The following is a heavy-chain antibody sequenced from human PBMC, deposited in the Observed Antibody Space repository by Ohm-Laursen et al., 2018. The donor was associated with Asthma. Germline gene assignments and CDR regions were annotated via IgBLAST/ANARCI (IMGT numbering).Heavy chain of an antibody. D-gene: IGHD1-26*01. Sequence: SLRLSCAASGFTFSSYGVHWVRQAPGKGLEWVALISYDGSNKDYADSVKGRFTISRDNSKITVYVQMNSLRAEDTAVYYCAKEKGGSFDYWGQGTLVTVSS. CDR2: ISYDGSNK. J-gene: IGHJ4*02. CDR1: GFTFSSYG. CDR3: AKEKGGSFDY. V-gene: IGHV3-30*18.